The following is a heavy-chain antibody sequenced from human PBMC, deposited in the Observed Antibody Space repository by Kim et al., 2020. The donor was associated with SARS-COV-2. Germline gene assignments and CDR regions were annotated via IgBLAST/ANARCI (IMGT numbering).Heavy chain of an antibody. D-gene: IGHD6-13*01. CDR2: ISAYNGNT. Sequence: ASVKVSCKASGYTFTSYGISWVRQAPGQGLEWMGWISAYNGNTNYAQKLQGRVTMTTDTSTSTAYMELRSLRSDDTAVYYCARDPGSYSRENPRFDYWGQGTLVTVSS. CDR3: ARDPGSYSRENPRFDY. V-gene: IGHV1-18*04. J-gene: IGHJ4*02. CDR1: GYTFTSYG.